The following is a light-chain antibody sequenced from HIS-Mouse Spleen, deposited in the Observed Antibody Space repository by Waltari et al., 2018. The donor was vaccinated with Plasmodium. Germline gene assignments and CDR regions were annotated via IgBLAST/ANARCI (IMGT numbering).Light chain of an antibody. J-gene: IGLJ2*01. Sequence: QSALTPPASVSGSPGQSITISCTGPSSDVGSYNLVSWYPQHPGKAPKLMIYEGSKRPSGVSNRFSGSKSGNTASLTISGLQAEDEADYYCCSYAGSSTLVFGGGTKLTVL. V-gene: IGLV2-23*01. CDR3: CSYAGSSTLV. CDR1: SSDVGSYNL. CDR2: EGS.